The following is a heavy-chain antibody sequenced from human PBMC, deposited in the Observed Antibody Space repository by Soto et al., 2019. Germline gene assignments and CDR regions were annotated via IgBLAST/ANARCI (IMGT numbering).Heavy chain of an antibody. Sequence: QVQLVQSGDEVRKPGSSVKVSCKASGYIFVNYGIAWVRQAPGQGLGWMGWISPYSGNTHYASKVQRSLTNTTATSPRTAYMDLGSLTSAETAVYYCAMVDNYVTPTPQDVWGQGPTVTVSS. CDR1: GYIFVNYG. V-gene: IGHV1-18*01. CDR3: AMVDNYVTPTPQDV. J-gene: IGHJ6*02. D-gene: IGHD3-16*01. CDR2: ISPYSGNT.